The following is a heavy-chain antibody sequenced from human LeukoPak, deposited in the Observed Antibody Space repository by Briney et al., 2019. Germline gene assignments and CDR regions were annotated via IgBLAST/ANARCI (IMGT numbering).Heavy chain of an antibody. CDR2: VSGNGGTT. D-gene: IGHD1-26*01. V-gene: IGHV3-23*01. J-gene: IGHJ4*02. CDR3: ANTRWVDSELPNRY. Sequence: GGSLRLSCVASGFTFTSYAMSWVRQAPGKGLEWVSTVSGNGGTTYYADSMKGRFTISRDNSKNTLYLQVNSLRAEDTAIYYCANTRWVDSELPNRYWGQGTLVTVSS. CDR1: GFTFTSYA.